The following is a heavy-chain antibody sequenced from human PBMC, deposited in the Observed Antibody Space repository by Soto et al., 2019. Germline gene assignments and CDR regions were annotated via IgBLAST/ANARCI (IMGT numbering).Heavy chain of an antibody. CDR1: GGSISSDGSY. Sequence: SETLSLTCTVSGGSISSDGSYWSWIRQHPGKGLEWIGCLFYSGSTYYNPSLKSRVTISVDTSKNQFSLKLSSVTAADTAVYYCARDRPLYYDILTGYSSDYYYMDVWGKGTTVTVSS. CDR2: LFYSGST. V-gene: IGHV4-31*03. J-gene: IGHJ6*03. CDR3: ARDRPLYYDILTGYSSDYYYMDV. D-gene: IGHD3-9*01.